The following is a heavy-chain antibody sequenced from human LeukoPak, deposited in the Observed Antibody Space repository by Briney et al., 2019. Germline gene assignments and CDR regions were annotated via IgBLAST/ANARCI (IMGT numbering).Heavy chain of an antibody. J-gene: IGHJ4*02. CDR3: ARHAYYDFWSGFNADTYYFDY. CDR2: IYYSGST. D-gene: IGHD3-3*01. V-gene: IGHV4-59*08. CDR1: GGSISSYY. Sequence: PETLSLTCTVSGGSISSYYWSWIRQPPGKGLEWIGYIYYSGSTNYNPSLKSRVTISVDTSKNQFSLKLSSVTAADTAVYYCARHAYYDFWSGFNADTYYFDYWGQGTLVTVSS.